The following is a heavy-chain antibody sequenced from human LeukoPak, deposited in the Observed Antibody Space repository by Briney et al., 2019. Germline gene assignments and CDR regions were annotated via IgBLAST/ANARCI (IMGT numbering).Heavy chain of an antibody. V-gene: IGHV1-69*13. D-gene: IGHD6-19*01. CDR1: GGTFSSYA. CDR3: ARGFQSFKPGYSSGRRYYYYYGMDV. Sequence: SVKVSCTASGGTFSSYAISWVRQAPGQGLEWMGGIIPIFGTANYAQKFQGRVTITADESTSTAYMELSSLRSEDTAVYYCARGFQSFKPGYSSGRRYYYYYGMDVWGQGTTVTVSS. J-gene: IGHJ6*02. CDR2: IIPIFGTA.